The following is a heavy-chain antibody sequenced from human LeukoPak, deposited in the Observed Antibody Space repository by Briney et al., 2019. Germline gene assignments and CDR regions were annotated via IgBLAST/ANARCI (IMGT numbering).Heavy chain of an antibody. J-gene: IGHJ6*02. Sequence: SETLSLTCTVSGGTISSYYWSWIRQPPGKGLEWIGYIYYSGSTNYNPSLKSRVTISVDTSKNQFSLKLSSVTAADTAVYYCARDEGHYGSAYGMDVWGQGTTVTASS. D-gene: IGHD3-10*01. CDR2: IYYSGST. CDR1: GGTISSYY. CDR3: ARDEGHYGSAYGMDV. V-gene: IGHV4-59*01.